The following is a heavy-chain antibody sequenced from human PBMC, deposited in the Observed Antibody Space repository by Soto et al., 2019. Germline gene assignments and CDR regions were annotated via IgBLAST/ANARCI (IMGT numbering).Heavy chain of an antibody. V-gene: IGHV4-30-4*01. CDR3: ARIPRTGSPSHDY. Sequence: SETLSLTCTVSGGSISSGDYYWSWIRQPPGKGLEWIGYIYYSGSTYYNPSLKSRVTISVDTSKNQFSLKLSSVTAADTAVYYCARIPRTGSPSHDYWGQGTLVTVSS. J-gene: IGHJ4*02. CDR1: GGSISSGDYY. CDR2: IYYSGST. D-gene: IGHD2-15*01.